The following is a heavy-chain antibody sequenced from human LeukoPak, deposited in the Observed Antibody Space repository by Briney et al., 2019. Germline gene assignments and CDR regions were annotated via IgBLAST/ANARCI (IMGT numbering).Heavy chain of an antibody. Sequence: ASVKVSCKASGHTFTSYGISWVRQAPGQGLEWMGWISAYNGNTNYAQKLQGRVTMTTDTSTSTAYMELRSLRSDDTAVYYCARDPALGYTSGWYNWFDPWGQGTLVTVSS. CDR2: ISAYNGNT. V-gene: IGHV1-18*01. J-gene: IGHJ5*02. CDR3: ARDPALGYTSGWYNWFDP. CDR1: GHTFTSYG. D-gene: IGHD6-19*01.